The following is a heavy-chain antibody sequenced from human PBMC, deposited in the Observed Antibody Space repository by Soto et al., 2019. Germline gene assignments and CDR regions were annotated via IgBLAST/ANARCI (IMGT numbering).Heavy chain of an antibody. V-gene: IGHV6-1*01. CDR3: ARITGTSSWYYYYGVDV. Sequence: SQPLSLTCAISGDSVSSNSAAWGWIRQSPSRGLEWLGMTYYRSKWHNDYDMSVKSRITINPDTSKNQFSLQLSSVTFEDSAVYYCARITGTSSWYYYYGVDVWGPGTTVTVSS. CDR1: GDSVSSNSAA. CDR2: TYYRSKWHN. D-gene: IGHD2-2*01. J-gene: IGHJ6*02.